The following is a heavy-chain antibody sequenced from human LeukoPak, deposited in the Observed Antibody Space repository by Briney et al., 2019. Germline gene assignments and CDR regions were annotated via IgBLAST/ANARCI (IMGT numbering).Heavy chain of an antibody. CDR3: ARDLYMVSTLNYYFDY. CDR2: ISSSSSYI. J-gene: IGHJ4*02. CDR1: GFTFSSYS. D-gene: IGHD1-14*01. V-gene: IGHV3-21*01. Sequence: GGSLRLSCAASGFTFSSYSMNWVRQAPGKGLEWVSSISSSSSYIYYADSVKGRFTISRDNAKNSLYLQMNSLRAEDTAVYYCARDLYMVSTLNYYFDYWGQGTLVTVSS.